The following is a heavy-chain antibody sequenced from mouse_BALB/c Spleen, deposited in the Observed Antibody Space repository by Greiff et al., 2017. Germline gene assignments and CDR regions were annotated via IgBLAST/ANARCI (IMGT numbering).Heavy chain of an antibody. D-gene: IGHD2-1*01. CDR2: IWGDGST. CDR3: ARGPLYYGNYDYYAMDY. Sequence: QVQLKESGPGLVAPSQSLSITCTVSGFSLTGYGVNWVRQPPGKGLEWLGMIWGDGSTDYNSALKSRLSISKDNSKSQVFLKMNSLQTDDTARYYCARGPLYYGNYDYYAMDYWGQGTSVTVSA. V-gene: IGHV2-6-7*01. J-gene: IGHJ4*01. CDR1: GFSLTGYG.